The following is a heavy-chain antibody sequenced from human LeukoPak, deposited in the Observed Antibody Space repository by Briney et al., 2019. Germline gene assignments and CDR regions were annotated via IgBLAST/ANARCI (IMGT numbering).Heavy chain of an antibody. J-gene: IGHJ3*02. D-gene: IGHD1-26*01. Sequence: PAQSESLTCAVSGASISTTKRGSGSRQPPGKGLERMWEIYHSGSTNYNPPLKSRVTISVDKSQNQFSLKRRSVTAADTAVYYCAIKQWDPRAFDIWGQGTMVTVSS. V-gene: IGHV4-4*02. CDR3: AIKQWDPRAFDI. CDR1: GASISTTKR. CDR2: IYHSGST.